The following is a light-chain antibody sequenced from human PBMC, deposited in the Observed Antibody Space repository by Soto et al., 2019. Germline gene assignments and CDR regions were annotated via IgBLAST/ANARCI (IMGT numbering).Light chain of an antibody. CDR3: QQYNSYSIFT. V-gene: IGKV1-5*03. CDR1: QSINGC. Sequence: DIQMTQSPSTLSAVVGDRVIITGRTSQSINGCLAWYQQVPGKPPKLLIYKTSSLESGVPSRFSGSGSGTEFTLTITNLQPDDFATYYCQQYNSYSIFTVGAVTKVVIK. J-gene: IGKJ3*01. CDR2: KTS.